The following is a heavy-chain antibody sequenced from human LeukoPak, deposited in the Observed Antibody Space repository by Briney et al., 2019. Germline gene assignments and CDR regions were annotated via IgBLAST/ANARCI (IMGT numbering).Heavy chain of an antibody. J-gene: IGHJ5*02. CDR1: GFTVSSTY. D-gene: IGHD1-1*01. Sequence: PGGSLRLSCAASGFTVSSTYMSWVRQAPGEGLEWVSVIYSGGSTYYADSVKGRFTISRDNSKNTLYLQMNSLRVEDTAVYYCAREREREIDPWGQGTLVTVSS. CDR3: AREREREIDP. V-gene: IGHV3-66*01. CDR2: IYSGGST.